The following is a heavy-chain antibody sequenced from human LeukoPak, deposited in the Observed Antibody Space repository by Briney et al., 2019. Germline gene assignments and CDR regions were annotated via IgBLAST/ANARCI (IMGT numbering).Heavy chain of an antibody. J-gene: IGHJ4*02. V-gene: IGHV3-49*03. D-gene: IGHD3-22*01. CDR2: IRSETYGGTT. CDR1: GFTFGDYA. Sequence: PGRSLRLSCTASGFTFGDYAMSWFRQAPGKGLEWVGFIRSETYGGTTEYAASVKGRFSISRDDSKSIAYLQMNSLKTEDTAVYFCTGDPAGYAYGYSFFDYWGQGTLVTVSS. CDR3: TGDPAGYAYGYSFFDY.